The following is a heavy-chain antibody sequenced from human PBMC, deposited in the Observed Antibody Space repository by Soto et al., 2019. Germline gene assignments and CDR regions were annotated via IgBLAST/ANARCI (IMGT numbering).Heavy chain of an antibody. CDR1: GYTFTSYA. V-gene: IGHV1-3*01. Sequence: QVQLVQSGAEVKKPGASVKVSCKASGYTFTSYAMHWVRQAPGQRLEWMGWINAGNGNTKYSQKFQGRVTNTRDTSASTAYMELSRRRSEDTAVYYCARDLGGWPDSWGQGTRVTVSS. J-gene: IGHJ5*01. CDR2: INAGNGNT. D-gene: IGHD2-15*01. CDR3: ARDLGGWPDS.